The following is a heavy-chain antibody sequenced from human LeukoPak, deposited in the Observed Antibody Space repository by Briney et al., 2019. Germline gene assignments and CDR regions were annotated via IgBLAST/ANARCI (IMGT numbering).Heavy chain of an antibody. Sequence: ASVKVSCKASGYTFTSYGISWVRQAPGQGLEWMGWISAYNGNTNYAQKFQGRVTMTRNTSISTAYMELSSLRSEDTAVYYCARGKRWLQATMHYWGQGTLVTVSS. CDR2: ISAYNGNT. J-gene: IGHJ4*02. CDR1: GYTFTSYG. V-gene: IGHV1-18*01. D-gene: IGHD5-24*01. CDR3: ARGKRWLQATMHY.